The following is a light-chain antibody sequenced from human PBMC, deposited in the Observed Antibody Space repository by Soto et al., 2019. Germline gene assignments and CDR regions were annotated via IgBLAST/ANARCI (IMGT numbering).Light chain of an antibody. Sequence: QSALTQPASVSGSPGQSITISCTGSSSDVGGYNYVSWYQQHPGKAPKLMIYEVSNRPSGVSNRFSGSKSGSTASLTISGLQAEDEADYYCTSYTNIASLDVFGTGTKSPS. CDR2: EVS. CDR1: SSDVGGYNY. J-gene: IGLJ1*01. V-gene: IGLV2-14*01. CDR3: TSYTNIASLDV.